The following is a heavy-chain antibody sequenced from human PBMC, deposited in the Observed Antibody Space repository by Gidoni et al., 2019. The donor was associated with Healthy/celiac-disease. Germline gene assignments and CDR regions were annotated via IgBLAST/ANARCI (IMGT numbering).Heavy chain of an antibody. V-gene: IGHV1-2*07. Sequence: VQLVQSEAEVKKPGASVKDSCQASGYTFTGYYMHWVRQAPGQGLEWMGWINPNSGGTNYAHKFQGRVTMTRDTSISTAYMELSRLRSDDTAVYYCARERRATIHWFDPWGQGTLVTVSS. J-gene: IGHJ5*02. CDR2: INPNSGGT. D-gene: IGHD1-26*01. CDR1: GYTFTGYY. CDR3: ARERRATIHWFDP.